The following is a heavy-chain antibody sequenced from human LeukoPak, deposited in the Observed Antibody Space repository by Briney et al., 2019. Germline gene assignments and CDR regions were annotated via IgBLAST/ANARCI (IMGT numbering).Heavy chain of an antibody. CDR2: INSDGSST. Sequence: GGSLRLSCAASGFTFSSYWMHWVRQAPGKGLVWVSRINSDGSSTSYADSVKGRFTISRDNAKNTLYLQINSLRAEDTAVYYCARVGLYYYDSSGYASGAFDIWGQGTMVTVSS. J-gene: IGHJ3*02. D-gene: IGHD3-22*01. CDR3: ARVGLYYYDSSGYASGAFDI. CDR1: GFTFSSYW. V-gene: IGHV3-74*01.